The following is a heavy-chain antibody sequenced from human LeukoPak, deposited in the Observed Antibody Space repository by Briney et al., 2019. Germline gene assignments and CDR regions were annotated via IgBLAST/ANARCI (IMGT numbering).Heavy chain of an antibody. V-gene: IGHV1-24*01. Sequence: ASVKVSCKVSGYTLTELSMHWVRQAPGKGLEWMGGFVTEDGETISAQKFQGRVTMTEDTSTDTAYMELSSLRSEDTAVYYCATELELDRWYFDYWGQGTLVTVSS. CDR3: ATELELDRWYFDY. CDR2: FVTEDGET. D-gene: IGHD1-7*01. CDR1: GYTLTELS. J-gene: IGHJ4*02.